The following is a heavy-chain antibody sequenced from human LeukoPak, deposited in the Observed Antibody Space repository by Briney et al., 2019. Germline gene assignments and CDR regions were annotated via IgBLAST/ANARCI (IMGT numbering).Heavy chain of an antibody. CDR1: GGSISSYY. J-gene: IGHJ4*02. CDR2: IYYSGST. V-gene: IGHV4-59*01. D-gene: IGHD3-3*01. Sequence: SETLSLTCTVSGGSISSYYWSWIRQPPGKGLEWIGYIYYSGSTNYNPSLKSRVTISVDTSKNQFSLKLSSVTAADTAVYYCARVKDDFWSGYSRPHFDYWGQGTLVTVSS. CDR3: ARVKDDFWSGYSRPHFDY.